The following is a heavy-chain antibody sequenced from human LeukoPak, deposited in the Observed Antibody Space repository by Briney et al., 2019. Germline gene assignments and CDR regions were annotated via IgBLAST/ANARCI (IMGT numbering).Heavy chain of an antibody. CDR2: VYSGDNT. Sequence: GGSLRLSCAASGFTVSDNYMSWVRQAPGKGLEWVSVVYSGDNTFYADSVKGRFTISRDDSKNTLYLQMNSLRGEDTAVYYCASLLVAGVASVDYWGQGTLVTVSS. CDR1: GFTVSDNY. J-gene: IGHJ4*02. V-gene: IGHV3-53*01. D-gene: IGHD6-19*01. CDR3: ASLLVAGVASVDY.